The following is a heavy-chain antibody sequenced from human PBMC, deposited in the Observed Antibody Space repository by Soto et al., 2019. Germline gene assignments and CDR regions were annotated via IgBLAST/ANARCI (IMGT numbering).Heavy chain of an antibody. CDR1: CGSIIGYY. J-gene: IGHJ4*02. CDR3: AREPLAHSYFDL. CDR2: MYNSERT. V-gene: IGHV4-4*07. Sequence: SETLSLTCTVSCGSIIGYYWSWIRQPAGKGLEWIGRMYNSERTNYNPSLKSRVTMSMDTSKNQFSLKLTSVTAADTAVYFCAREPLAHSYFDLWGQGTLVTVSS.